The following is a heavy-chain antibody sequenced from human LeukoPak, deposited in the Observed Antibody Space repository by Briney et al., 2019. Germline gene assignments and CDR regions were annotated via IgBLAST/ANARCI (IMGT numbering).Heavy chain of an antibody. D-gene: IGHD6-13*01. CDR1: VGTFSSYA. V-gene: IGHV1-69*04. J-gene: IGHJ3*02. CDR2: IIPILGIA. Sequence: SVKLSCTASVGTFSSYAISWVRQAPGQGLEWMGRIIPILGIANNAQQFQGRVTITPDKSTSTAYMELSSLRSEDTAVYYCARDGVRIADAFDIWGQETMVTVSS. CDR3: ARDGVRIADAFDI.